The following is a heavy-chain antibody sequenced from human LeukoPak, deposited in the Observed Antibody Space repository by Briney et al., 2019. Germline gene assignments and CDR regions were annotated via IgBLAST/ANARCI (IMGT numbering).Heavy chain of an antibody. CDR2: IWDTGRNE. D-gene: IGHD3-22*01. J-gene: IGHJ4*02. CDR1: GFPFSVYG. Sequence: GGSLRLSCAASGFPFSVYGMHWVRQAPGKGLEWISLIWDTGRNENYADSVKGRFTISRDNSKNTLYLQMNSLRAEDTAVYYCAREAGITMIVVAPDYWGQGTLVTVSS. V-gene: IGHV3-30*02. CDR3: AREAGITMIVVAPDY.